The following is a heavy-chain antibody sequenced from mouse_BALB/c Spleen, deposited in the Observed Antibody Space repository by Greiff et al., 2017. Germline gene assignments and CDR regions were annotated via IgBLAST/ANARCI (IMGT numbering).Heavy chain of an antibody. V-gene: IGHV5-12-2*01. D-gene: IGHD1-1*01. CDR3: ARTPLLLRYWYFDV. CDR1: GFTFSSYT. J-gene: IGHJ1*01. CDR2: ISNGGGST. Sequence: EVKLMESGGGLVQPGGSLKLSCAASGFTFSSYTMSWVRQTPEKRLEWVAYISNGGGSTYSPDTVKGRFTISRDNAKNTLYLQMSSLKSEDTAMYYCARTPLLLRYWYFDVWGAGTTVTVSS.